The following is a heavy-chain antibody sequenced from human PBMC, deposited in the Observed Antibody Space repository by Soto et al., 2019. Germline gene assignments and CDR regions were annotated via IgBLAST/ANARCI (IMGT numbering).Heavy chain of an antibody. CDR2: IDWDDDK. CDR1: GFSLSTSGMC. V-gene: IGHV2-70*01. Sequence: SQTLTLTCTFSGFSLSTSGMCVSWIRQPPGKALEWLALIDWDDDKYYSTSLKTRLTISKDTSKNQVVLTMTNMDPVDTATYYCASFLRKSSGWAYFDYWGQGTLVTVSS. D-gene: IGHD6-19*01. CDR3: ASFLRKSSGWAYFDY. J-gene: IGHJ4*02.